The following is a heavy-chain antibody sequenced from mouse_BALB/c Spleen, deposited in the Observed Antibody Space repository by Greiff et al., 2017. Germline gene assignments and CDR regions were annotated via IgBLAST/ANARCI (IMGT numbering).Heavy chain of an antibody. V-gene: IGHV1-55*01. CDR2: IYPGSGST. D-gene: IGHD1-1*01. CDR1: GYIFITYW. CDR3: ARSGYYGSRDYFDY. Sequence: VQLQQSGPELVRPGASVKLSCKASGYIFITYWINWVKLRPGQGLEWIGDIYPGSGSTNYNEKFKSKATLTVDTSSSTAYMQLSSLASEDSALYYCARSGYYGSRDYFDYWGQGTTLTVSS. J-gene: IGHJ2*01.